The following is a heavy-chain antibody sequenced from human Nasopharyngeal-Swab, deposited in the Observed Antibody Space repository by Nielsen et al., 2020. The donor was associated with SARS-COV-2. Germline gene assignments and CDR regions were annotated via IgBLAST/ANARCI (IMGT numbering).Heavy chain of an antibody. CDR3: ARSEWIQLWSTGRRGMDV. CDR1: GGSISSYY. J-gene: IGHJ6*02. Sequence: GSLRLSCTVSGGSISSYYWSWIRQPPGKGLEWIGYIYYSGSTNYNPSLKSRVTISVDTSKNQFSLKLSSVTAADTAVYYCARSEWIQLWSTGRRGMDVWGQGTTGTVSS. CDR2: IYYSGST. V-gene: IGHV4-59*13. D-gene: IGHD5-18*01.